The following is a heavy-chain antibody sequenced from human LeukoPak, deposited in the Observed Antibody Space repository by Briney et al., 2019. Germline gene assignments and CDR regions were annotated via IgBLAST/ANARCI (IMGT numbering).Heavy chain of an antibody. V-gene: IGHV4-4*02. CDR1: GGSISSSNW. CDR2: IYHSGST. J-gene: IGHJ6*04. CDR3: ARVDYGSGSPPLYGMDV. D-gene: IGHD3-10*01. Sequence: SGTLSLTCAVSGGSISSSNWWSWVRQPPGKGLEWIGEIYHSGSTNYNPSLESRVTISVDKSKNQFSLKLSSVTAADTAVYYCARVDYGSGSPPLYGMDVWGKGTTVTVSS.